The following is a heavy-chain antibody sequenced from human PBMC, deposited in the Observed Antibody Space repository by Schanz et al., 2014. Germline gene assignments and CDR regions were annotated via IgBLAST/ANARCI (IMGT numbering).Heavy chain of an antibody. Sequence: EVQLLESGGGLVQPGGSLRLSCVASGFTFGDYAMSWVRQAPGKGLEWVSAISGSGGSTYYADSVKGRFTISRDNAKNSLYLEMNSLRAEDTALYYCARDRRNADLDYWGQGTLVTVSS. CDR1: GFTFGDYA. CDR3: ARDRRNADLDY. V-gene: IGHV3-23*01. CDR2: ISGSGGST. D-gene: IGHD1-1*01. J-gene: IGHJ4*02.